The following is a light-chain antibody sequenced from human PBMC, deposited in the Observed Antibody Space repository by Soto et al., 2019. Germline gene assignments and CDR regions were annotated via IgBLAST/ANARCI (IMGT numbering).Light chain of an antibody. V-gene: IGKV1-27*01. CDR3: QKYNSAPWT. CDR1: LCISNY. Sequence: NQMTPSPSSLSASVGDRVTITCRASLCISNYLAWYQQKPGKVPKLLIYEASTLKSGVPSRFSGSGSRTDFTLTISSLQPEDVATYYCQKYNSAPWTFGQGTKV. CDR2: EAS. J-gene: IGKJ1*01.